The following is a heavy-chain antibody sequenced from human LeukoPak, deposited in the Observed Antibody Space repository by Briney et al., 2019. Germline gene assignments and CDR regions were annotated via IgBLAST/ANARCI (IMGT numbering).Heavy chain of an antibody. CDR2: INPNSGGT. CDR3: ARDPGEIVVVPAAKNWFDP. CDR1: GYTFTNYY. D-gene: IGHD2-2*01. V-gene: IGHV1-2*02. Sequence: ASVNVSCKASGYTFTNYYMHWVRQAPGQGLEWMGWINPNSGGTNYAQKFQGRVTMTRDTSISTAYMELSRLRSDDTAVYYCARDPGEIVVVPAAKNWFDPWGQGTLVTVSS. J-gene: IGHJ5*02.